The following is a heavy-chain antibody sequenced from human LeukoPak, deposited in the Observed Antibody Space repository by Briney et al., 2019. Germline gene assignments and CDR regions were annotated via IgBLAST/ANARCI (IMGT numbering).Heavy chain of an antibody. CDR2: ISGSGGST. Sequence: GGSLRLSCAASGFTFSSYAMSWVRQAPGKGLEWVSAISGSGGSTYYADSVKGRVTVSRDNSKSTLYLRMNNLRAEDTAVYFCARDRSLDYWGQGTLVTVSS. CDR1: GFTFSSYA. J-gene: IGHJ4*02. CDR3: ARDRSLDY. V-gene: IGHV3-23*01.